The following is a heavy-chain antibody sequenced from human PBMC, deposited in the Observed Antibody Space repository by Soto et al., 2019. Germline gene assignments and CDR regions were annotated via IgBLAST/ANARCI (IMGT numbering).Heavy chain of an antibody. D-gene: IGHD3-3*01. J-gene: IGHJ6*02. CDR1: GSTFSSYW. CDR2: INSDGSST. CDR3: AREDYDFWSKENYYYGMDV. V-gene: IGHV3-74*01. Sequence: EVQLVESGGGLVQPGGSLRLSCAASGSTFSSYWMHWVRQAPGKGLVWVSRINSDGSSTSYADSVKGRFTISRDNAKNTLYLQMNSLRAEDTAVYYCAREDYDFWSKENYYYGMDVWGQGTTVTVSS.